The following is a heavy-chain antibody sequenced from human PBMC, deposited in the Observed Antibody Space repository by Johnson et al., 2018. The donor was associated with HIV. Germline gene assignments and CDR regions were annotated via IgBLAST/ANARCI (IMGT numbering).Heavy chain of an antibody. CDR1: GFTFSTYG. CDR3: AKDLSSSDLFDAFDI. Sequence: QLLESGGGVVQPGMSLRLSCAASGFTFSTYGMHWVRQAPGKGLEWVAVMWYDGSNKYYADSVKGRFTISRDNSKNTLYLQMNSLRADDTAVYYCAKDLSSSDLFDAFDIWGQGTMVTVSS. V-gene: IGHV3-33*06. J-gene: IGHJ3*02. D-gene: IGHD6-6*01. CDR2: MWYDGSNK.